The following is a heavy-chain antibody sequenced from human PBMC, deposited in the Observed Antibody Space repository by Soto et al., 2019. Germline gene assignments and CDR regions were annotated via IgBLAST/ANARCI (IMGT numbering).Heavy chain of an antibody. CDR1: GFTFSSYS. CDR3: ARDGEQQLAHELRF. Sequence: EVQLVESGGGLVKPGGSLRLSCAASGFTFSSYSMNWVRQAPGKGLEWVSSISSSSSYIYYADSVKGRFTISRDNAKNSLYLQMNSLRAEDTAVYYCARDGEQQLAHELRFGGHGTLVTVSS. V-gene: IGHV3-21*01. CDR2: ISSSSSYI. J-gene: IGHJ4*01. D-gene: IGHD6-13*01.